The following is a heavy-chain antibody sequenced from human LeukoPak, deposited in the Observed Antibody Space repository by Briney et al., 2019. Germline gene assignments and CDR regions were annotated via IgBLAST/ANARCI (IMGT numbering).Heavy chain of an antibody. CDR1: GGTFRSYV. CDR3: ASTAPPPIAAPGTRGLGYYGMDV. CDR2: IIPIFGTA. Sequence: GASVKVSCKASGGTFRSYVISWVRQAPGQGLEWMGGIIPIFGTANYTQEFQGRVTITADESTSTAYMELSSLRSADTAVYYCASTAPPPIAAPGTRGLGYYGMDVWGQGTTATVSS. D-gene: IGHD6-13*01. V-gene: IGHV1-69*13. J-gene: IGHJ6*02.